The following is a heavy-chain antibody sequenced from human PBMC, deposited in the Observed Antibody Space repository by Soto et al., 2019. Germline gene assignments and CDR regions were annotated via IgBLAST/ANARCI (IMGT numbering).Heavy chain of an antibody. Sequence: QVQLQQWGAGLLKPSETLSLTCAVYGGSFSGYYWSWIRQPPGKGLEWIGEINHSGSTNYNPSLKSQVTISVDTSKSQFSLKLSSVTAADTAVYYCARGPTRLGCWFDPWGQGTLVTVSS. CDR2: INHSGST. D-gene: IGHD4-17*01. CDR1: GGSFSGYY. CDR3: ARGPTRLGCWFDP. V-gene: IGHV4-34*01. J-gene: IGHJ5*02.